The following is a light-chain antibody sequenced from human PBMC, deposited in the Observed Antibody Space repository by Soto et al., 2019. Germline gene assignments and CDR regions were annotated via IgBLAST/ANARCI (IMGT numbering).Light chain of an antibody. Sequence: QSALTQPASVSGSPGQSITISCTGTSSDVGGYNYVSWYQHHPGKAPTLLIYEVRHRPSGLSNRFSGSTSGNTASLTISGLQAEDEADYFCCSYTGSSTVLFGGGTKLTVL. CDR2: EVR. J-gene: IGLJ2*01. V-gene: IGLV2-14*01. CDR1: SSDVGGYNY. CDR3: CSYTGSSTVL.